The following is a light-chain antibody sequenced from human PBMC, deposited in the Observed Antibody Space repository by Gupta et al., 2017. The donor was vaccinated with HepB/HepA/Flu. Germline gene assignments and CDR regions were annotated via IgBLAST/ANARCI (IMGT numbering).Light chain of an antibody. CDR3: QQYGDLIT. V-gene: IGKV3-20*01. CDR2: GVS. CDR1: QSLSSNS. Sequence: ETVLRQSPGTLSLSPGERVTLSCRASQSLSSNSLAWYQRKPGQAPRLRIYGVSSRATGIPERFSGSGSGTDFTLTISSLEAEDFARFYCQQYGDLITFGQGTRLEIK. J-gene: IGKJ5*01.